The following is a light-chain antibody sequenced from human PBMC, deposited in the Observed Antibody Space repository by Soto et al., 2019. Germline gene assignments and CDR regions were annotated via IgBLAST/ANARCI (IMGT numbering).Light chain of an antibody. V-gene: IGLV2-14*03. CDR1: SSDVGRYNY. Sequence: QSALAQPASVSGSRGQSITIFCTGTSSDVGRYNYVSWFQQHPGKVPKLIIYDVSNWPSGVSDRFSGPKSGNTASLTISGLHPEDEADYYCSSFTSSSTFVFGTGTKVTVL. CDR2: DVS. CDR3: SSFTSSSTFV. J-gene: IGLJ1*01.